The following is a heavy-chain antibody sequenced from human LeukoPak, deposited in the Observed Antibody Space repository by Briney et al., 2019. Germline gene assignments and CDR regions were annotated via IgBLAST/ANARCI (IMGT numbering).Heavy chain of an antibody. CDR1: GFTFSSYS. CDR3: AREHSSSGWGYFDY. Sequence: GGSLRLSCAASGFTFSSYSMDWVRQAPGQGLEWVSYISGSGSTVYYADSVKGRFTISRDNAKNSLYLQMNSLRDEDTAVYYCAREHSSSGWGYFDYWGQGALVTVSS. V-gene: IGHV3-48*02. D-gene: IGHD6-25*01. CDR2: ISGSGSTV. J-gene: IGHJ4*02.